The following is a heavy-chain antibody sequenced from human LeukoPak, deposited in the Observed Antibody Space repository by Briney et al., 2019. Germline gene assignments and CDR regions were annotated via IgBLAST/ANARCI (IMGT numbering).Heavy chain of an antibody. CDR1: GFTFSSYW. D-gene: IGHD6-19*01. Sequence: GGSLRLSCAASGFTFSSYWMHWVRQTPGKGLVWVSRIISDDSSTSYADSVKGRFTISRDNTKNTLYLQMNSLRVEDTAVYYCAREKAYSSGRAFDIWGQGIMVTVSS. CDR3: AREKAYSSGRAFDI. CDR2: IISDDSST. V-gene: IGHV3-74*01. J-gene: IGHJ3*02.